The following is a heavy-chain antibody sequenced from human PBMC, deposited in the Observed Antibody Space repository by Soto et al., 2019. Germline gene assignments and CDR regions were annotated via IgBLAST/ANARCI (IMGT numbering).Heavy chain of an antibody. D-gene: IGHD5-18*01. V-gene: IGHV3-21*04. CDR1: GFTFSSYS. J-gene: IGHJ6*02. CDR3: ASSWKGMDTAMVTDYYGMDV. CDR2: ISSSSSYI. Sequence: PGGSLRLSCAASGFTFSSYSMNWVRQAPGKGLEWVSSISSSSSYIYYADSVKGRFTISRDNAKNPLYLQMNSLRAEDTAVYYCASSWKGMDTAMVTDYYGMDVWGQGTTVTVSS.